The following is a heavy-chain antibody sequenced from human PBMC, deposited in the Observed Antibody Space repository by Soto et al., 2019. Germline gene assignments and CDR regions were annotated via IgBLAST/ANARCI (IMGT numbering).Heavy chain of an antibody. CDR3: ATSTRFGVVTQGGPWYYFDY. Sequence: QVQLQESGPGLVKPSGTLSLTCAVSGGSISSSNWWSWVRQPPGKGLEWIGEIYHSGSTNYNPSLKSRVTISVDKSKNQFSLKLSSVTAADTAVYYCATSTRFGVVTQGGPWYYFDYWGQGTLVTVSS. CDR2: IYHSGST. J-gene: IGHJ4*02. D-gene: IGHD3-3*01. CDR1: GGSISSSNW. V-gene: IGHV4-4*02.